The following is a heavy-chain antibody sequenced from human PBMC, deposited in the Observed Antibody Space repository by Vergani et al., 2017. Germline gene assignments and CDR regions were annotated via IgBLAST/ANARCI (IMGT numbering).Heavy chain of an antibody. CDR3: ARGDSGYDFPIDAFDI. Sequence: QVQLQESGPGLVKPSETLSLTCTVSGGSISSYYWSWIRQPPGKGLEWIGYVYYSGNTNYNPPLKSRVTISVDTSKNQFSLKVRSITAADTAVYYCARGDSGYDFPIDAFDIWGQGTMVIVSS. CDR1: GGSISSYY. CDR2: VYYSGNT. J-gene: IGHJ3*02. V-gene: IGHV4-59*01. D-gene: IGHD5-12*01.